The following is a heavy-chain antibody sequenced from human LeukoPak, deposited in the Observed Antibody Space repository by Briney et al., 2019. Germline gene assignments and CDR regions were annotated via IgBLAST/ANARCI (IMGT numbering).Heavy chain of an antibody. J-gene: IGHJ3*02. V-gene: IGHV1-2*02. Sequence: ASVKVSCKASGYTFTGYYMHWVRQAPGQGLEWMGWINPNSGGTNYAQKFQGRVTMTRDTSISTAYMELSRLRSDDTAVYYCASISGRLPPKSDAFDIWGQGTMVTVSS. CDR2: INPNSGGT. CDR1: GYTFTGYY. D-gene: IGHD5-12*01. CDR3: ASISGRLPPKSDAFDI.